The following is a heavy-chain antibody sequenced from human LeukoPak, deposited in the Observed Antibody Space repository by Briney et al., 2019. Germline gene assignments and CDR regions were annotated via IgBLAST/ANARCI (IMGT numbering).Heavy chain of an antibody. CDR3: AKSIVNSGTYIPFDY. Sequence: GRSLRLSCAASGFTFSNYAMNWVRQAPGKGLEWVSVISGSGRTTYSTDSVKGRFTISRDKSKNTVYLQMNSLRGEDTALYYCAKSIVNSGTYIPFDYWGQGTLVTVSS. J-gene: IGHJ4*02. D-gene: IGHD1-26*01. CDR2: ISGSGRTT. CDR1: GFTFSNYA. V-gene: IGHV3-23*01.